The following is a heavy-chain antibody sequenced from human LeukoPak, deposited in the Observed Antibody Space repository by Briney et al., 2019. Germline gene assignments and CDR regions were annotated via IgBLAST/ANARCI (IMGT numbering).Heavy chain of an antibody. D-gene: IGHD2-2*01. CDR3: TRDIVLPTAYWYFDL. CDR2: IYSSGTT. V-gene: IGHV4-4*07. CDR1: GGFISSYY. J-gene: IGHJ2*01. Sequence: PSETLSLTCTVSGGFISSYYWSWIRQPAGRGLEWIGRIYSSGTTNYSPSLKSRVTMSVDTSKNQFPLKLSSVTAADTAVYFCTRDIVLPTAYWYFDLWGRGTLVTVSS.